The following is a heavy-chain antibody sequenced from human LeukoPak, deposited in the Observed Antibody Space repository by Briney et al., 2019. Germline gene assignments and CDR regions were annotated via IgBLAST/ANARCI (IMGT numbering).Heavy chain of an antibody. V-gene: IGHV3-21*01. J-gene: IGHJ4*02. CDR1: GFTFSSYS. CDR3: AKSAVIIGYFDY. CDR2: ISSSSSYI. Sequence: GGSLRLSCAASGFTFSSYSMNWVRQAPGKGLEWVSSISSSSSYIYYADSVEGRFSISRDNSKNTVILQMDSLTPEDTAVYFCAKSAVIIGYFDYWGQGTLVTVSS. D-gene: IGHD2-21*01.